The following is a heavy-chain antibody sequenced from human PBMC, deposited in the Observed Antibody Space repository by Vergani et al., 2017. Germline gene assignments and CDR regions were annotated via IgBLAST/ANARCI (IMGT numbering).Heavy chain of an antibody. D-gene: IGHD3-22*01. J-gene: IGHJ5*02. Sequence: QLQLQESGPGLVKPSETLSVTCTVSGGSITYGAFYWGWIRQSPGKGLEWIGSIYYSENKFYNPSLESRVTLSIDTTKNQFSLKLKSVTAADTAVYYCARCFRDEGMIYGGTVENGFDPWGQGTLVTVSS. CDR2: IYYSENK. CDR1: GGSITYGAFY. V-gene: IGHV4-39*01. CDR3: ARCFRDEGMIYGGTVENGFDP.